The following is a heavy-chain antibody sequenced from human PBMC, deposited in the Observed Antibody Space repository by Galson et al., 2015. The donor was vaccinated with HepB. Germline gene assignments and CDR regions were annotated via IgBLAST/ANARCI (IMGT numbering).Heavy chain of an antibody. CDR3: AYGSDV. Sequence: CAISGDSVSSNHAVWNWIRQSPSRGLEWPGRTYYRSKWYIDYAISVKSRITINSDTSRNQFSLHLSSVTPEDTAVYYCAYGSDVWGQGTTVIVSS. V-gene: IGHV6-1*01. J-gene: IGHJ6*02. CDR2: TYYRSKWYI. CDR1: GDSVSSNHAV.